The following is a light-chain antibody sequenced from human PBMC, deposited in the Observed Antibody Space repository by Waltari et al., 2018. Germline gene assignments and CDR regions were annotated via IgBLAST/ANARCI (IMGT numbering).Light chain of an antibody. CDR2: GAS. CDR1: QSVGRA. CDR3: QHYLRLPVT. V-gene: IGKV3-20*01. J-gene: IGKJ1*01. Sequence: CRASQSVGRALTWYQQKPGQAPRRLNYGASTRATGIPDRFSGSGSGTDFSLTISRLEPDDFAVYYCQHYLRLPVTFGQGTTVEI.